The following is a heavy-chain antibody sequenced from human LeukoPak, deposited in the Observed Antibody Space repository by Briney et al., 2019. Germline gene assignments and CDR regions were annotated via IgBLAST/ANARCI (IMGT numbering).Heavy chain of an antibody. CDR3: ATPPD. CDR1: GFTFSDAW. J-gene: IGHJ4*02. Sequence: TGGSLRLSCAASGFTFSDAWMTWVRQAPGKGLEWVGRIQSKSSGGTTDYAAPVKGRFTISRDDSKNMLYLQMNSLEVEDTAIYYCATPPDWGQGTLVAVSS. V-gene: IGHV3-15*01. CDR2: IQSKSSGGTT.